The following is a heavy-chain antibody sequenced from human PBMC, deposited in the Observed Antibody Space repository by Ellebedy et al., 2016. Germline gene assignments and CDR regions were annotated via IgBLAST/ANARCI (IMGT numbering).Heavy chain of an antibody. J-gene: IGHJ3*01. CDR3: AKWNGDWNAFDV. CDR1: GGSVSSDY. D-gene: IGHD1-1*01. V-gene: IGHV4-59*02. CDR2: VFHSGAT. Sequence: SETLSLTCNVSGGSVSSDYRNWIRRPPGKGLEWIGFVFHSGATLYSPSLKSRVTMSVDTSKSQFSLRLTSVTAADTAVYYCAKWNGDWNAFDVWGQGTMVTVS.